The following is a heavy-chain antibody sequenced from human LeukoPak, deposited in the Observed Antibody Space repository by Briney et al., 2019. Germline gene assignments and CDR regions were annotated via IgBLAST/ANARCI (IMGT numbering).Heavy chain of an antibody. Sequence: ASVKVSCKASGGTFSSYAISWVRQAPGQGLEWMGGIIPIFGTANYAQKFQGRVTITADKSTSTAYMELSSLRSEDTAVYYCARDLDGDYMGYWGQGTLVTVSS. D-gene: IGHD3/OR15-3a*01. J-gene: IGHJ4*02. V-gene: IGHV1-69*06. CDR1: GGTFSSYA. CDR3: ARDLDGDYMGY. CDR2: IIPIFGTA.